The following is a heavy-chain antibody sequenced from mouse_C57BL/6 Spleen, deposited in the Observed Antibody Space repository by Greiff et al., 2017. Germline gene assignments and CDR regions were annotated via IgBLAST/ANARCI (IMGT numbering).Heavy chain of an antibody. D-gene: IGHD1-1*01. CDR2: ISSGSSTI. CDR3: ARGTTVGARDFDV. J-gene: IGHJ1*03. V-gene: IGHV5-17*01. CDR1: GFTFSDYG. Sequence: EVKVVESGGGLVKPGGSLKLSCAASGFTFSDYGMHWVRQAPEKGLAWVAYISSGSSTIYYADPVKGRFTIYGDTAKNTLFLQRTSLRSEDTAMYYCARGTTVGARDFDVWGTGTTVTVSS.